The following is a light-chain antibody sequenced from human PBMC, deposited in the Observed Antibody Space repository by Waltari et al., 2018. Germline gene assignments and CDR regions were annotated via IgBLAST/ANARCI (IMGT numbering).Light chain of an antibody. Sequence: DIVMTQSPDSLAVSLGERATINCKSSQSVLFSSNNKNYLAWYQQKPGQPPKLLIYWASTRASGVPDRFSGSGSGTDFTLTISSLQAEDVAVYYCQQYYGTPWTFGQGTKVEI. J-gene: IGKJ1*01. V-gene: IGKV4-1*01. CDR3: QQYYGTPWT. CDR2: WAS. CDR1: QSVLFSSNNKNY.